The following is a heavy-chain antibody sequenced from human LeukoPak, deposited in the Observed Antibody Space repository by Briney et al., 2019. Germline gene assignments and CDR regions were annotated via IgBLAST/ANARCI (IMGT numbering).Heavy chain of an antibody. CDR1: GGSITSGGYY. CDR3: AIKGNTDAFDI. D-gene: IGHD1/OR15-1a*01. CDR2: IYYFGST. Sequence: PSQTLSLTCTVSGGSITSGGYYWSWIRQPPGKGLEWIGYIYYFGSTYYNPSLKSRVTISVDTSKNQFYLKVSSVTAADTAVYYCAIKGNTDAFDIWGQGTMVTVSS. J-gene: IGHJ3*02. V-gene: IGHV4-30-4*01.